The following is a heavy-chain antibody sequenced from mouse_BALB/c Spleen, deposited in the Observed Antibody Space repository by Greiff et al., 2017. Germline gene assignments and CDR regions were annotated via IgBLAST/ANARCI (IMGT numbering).Heavy chain of an antibody. Sequence: EVKVEESGGGLVQPGGSLKLSCAASGFTFSSYTMSWVRQTPEKRLEWVAYISNGGGSTYYPDTVKGRFTISRDNAKNTLYLQMSSLKSEDTAMYYCARHRGITMGYFDYWGQGTTLTVSS. CDR3: ARHRGITMGYFDY. V-gene: IGHV5-12-2*01. CDR2: ISNGGGST. D-gene: IGHD2-4*01. CDR1: GFTFSSYT. J-gene: IGHJ2*01.